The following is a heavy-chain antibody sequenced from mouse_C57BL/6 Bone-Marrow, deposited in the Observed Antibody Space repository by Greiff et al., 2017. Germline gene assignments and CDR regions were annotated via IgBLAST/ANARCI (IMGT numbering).Heavy chain of an antibody. CDR1: GFNIKDDY. D-gene: IGHD4-1*01. CDR3: TLGYAMDY. CDR2: IDPENGDT. V-gene: IGHV14-4*01. J-gene: IGHJ4*01. Sequence: VQLQQSGAELVRPGASVKLSCTASGFNIKDDYMHWVKQRPEQGLEWIGWIDPENGDTEYASKFQGKATITADTSSNTAYLQLSSLTSEDTAVYYCTLGYAMDYWGQGTSVTVSS.